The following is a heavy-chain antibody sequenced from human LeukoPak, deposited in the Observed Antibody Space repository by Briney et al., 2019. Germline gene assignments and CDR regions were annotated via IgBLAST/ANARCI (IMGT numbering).Heavy chain of an antibody. CDR3: ARDTTKRWYYYYGMDV. CDR2: IWYDGSNK. J-gene: IGHJ6*04. D-gene: IGHD1-1*01. Sequence: QPGGSLRLSCAASGFTFSSYGMHWVRQAPGKGLEWVAVIWYDGSNKYYADSVKGRFTISRDNSKNTLYLQMNSLRAEDTAVYYCARDTTKRWYYYYGMDVWGKGTTVTVSS. V-gene: IGHV3-33*01. CDR1: GFTFSSYG.